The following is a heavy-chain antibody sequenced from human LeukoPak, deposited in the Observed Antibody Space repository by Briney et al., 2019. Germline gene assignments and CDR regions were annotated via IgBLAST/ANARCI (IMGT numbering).Heavy chain of an antibody. D-gene: IGHD2-2*01. V-gene: IGHV3-48*03. CDR2: INSGGDSM. CDR3: ARDPAPAVFDY. J-gene: IGHJ4*02. Sequence: PGGSLRLSCAASGFTFSDYEVNWVRQARGKGLEGVSYINSGGDSMFYADSVKGRFTISRDNDKSSLYLQMNSLRAEDTALYYCARDPAPAVFDYWGQGTLVTVSS. CDR1: GFTFSDYE.